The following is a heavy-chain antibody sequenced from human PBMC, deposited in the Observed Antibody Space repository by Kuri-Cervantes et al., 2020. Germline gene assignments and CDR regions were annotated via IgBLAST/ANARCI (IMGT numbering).Heavy chain of an antibody. J-gene: IGHJ6*03. CDR2: ISAYNGNT. V-gene: IGHV1-18*01. CDR1: GYTFTSYG. Sequence: ASVKVSCKASGYTFTSYGISWVRQAPGQGLEWMGWISAYNGNTNYAQKLQGRVTMTTDTSTSTAYMELRSLRSDDTAVYYCARGRGIQLWLGASYYMDVWGKGTTVTVSS. D-gene: IGHD5-18*01. CDR3: ARGRGIQLWLGASYYMDV.